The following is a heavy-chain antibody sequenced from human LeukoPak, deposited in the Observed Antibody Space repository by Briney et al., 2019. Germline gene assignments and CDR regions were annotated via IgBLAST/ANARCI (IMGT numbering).Heavy chain of an antibody. V-gene: IGHV4-59*08. Sequence: SETLSLTCTVSGGAISDYYWNWIRQPPGKAREWIGYIYYTGSTTYNHSLKSRVTISIDTSKIQFSLKLTSVTAAATAVYYCARHVARYNTAYDHWGQGTLVTVFS. CDR1: GGAISDYY. J-gene: IGHJ4*02. CDR3: ARHVARYNTAYDH. D-gene: IGHD1-14*01. CDR2: IYYTGST.